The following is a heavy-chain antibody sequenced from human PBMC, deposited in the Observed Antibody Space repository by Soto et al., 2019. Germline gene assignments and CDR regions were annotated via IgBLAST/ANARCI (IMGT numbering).Heavy chain of an antibody. CDR1: GFTFSSYG. CDR3: ARGMLTAAAGTIDY. Sequence: GGSLRLSCAASGFTFSSYGMHWVRQAPGKGLEWVAVIWYDGSNKYYADSVKGRFTISRDNSKNTLYLQMNSLRAEDTAVYYCARGMLTAAAGTIDYWGQGTLVTVSS. D-gene: IGHD6-13*01. J-gene: IGHJ4*02. V-gene: IGHV3-33*01. CDR2: IWYDGSNK.